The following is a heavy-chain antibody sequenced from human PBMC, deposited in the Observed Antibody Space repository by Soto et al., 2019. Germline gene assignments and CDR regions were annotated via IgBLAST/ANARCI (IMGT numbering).Heavy chain of an antibody. CDR2: IGTLSDA. CDR3: ARGRSFSYYSTPPPIFDP. J-gene: IGHJ5*02. D-gene: IGHD3-10*01. Sequence: GGSLRLSCAGSGFTFSTFDIHWVRQAPGKGLEWVSGIGTLSDAFYAASVQGRFTISRQNAKNSVYLQMNSLRGGDTAFYYCARGRSFSYYSTPPPIFDPWGQGTLGTVCS. CDR1: GFTFSTFD. V-gene: IGHV3-13*01.